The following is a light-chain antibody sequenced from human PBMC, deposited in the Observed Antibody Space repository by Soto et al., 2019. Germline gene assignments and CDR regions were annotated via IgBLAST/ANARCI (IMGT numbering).Light chain of an antibody. Sequence: QSVLTQPASVSGSPGQSITISCTGTSSDVGGYNYVSWYQHHPGKAPKLIIYDVSNRPSGVSNRFSGSKSGNTAPLTISGLQPEDEADYYCSSYTTSNTRQIVFGTGPKVTVL. J-gene: IGLJ1*01. V-gene: IGLV2-14*03. CDR1: SSDVGGYNY. CDR2: DVS. CDR3: SSYTTSNTRQIV.